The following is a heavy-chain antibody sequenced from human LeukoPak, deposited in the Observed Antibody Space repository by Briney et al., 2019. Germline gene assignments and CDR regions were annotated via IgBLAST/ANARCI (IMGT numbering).Heavy chain of an antibody. Sequence: GGSLRLSCTASGFTFSTYWMSWVRQALGKGLEWVSGISGSGGNTYYADSVKGRFTISRDNSKNTLYLQMNSLRAEDAAVYYCANEYSKGDVWGQGTMVTVSS. CDR1: GFTFSTYW. J-gene: IGHJ3*01. CDR3: ANEYSKGDV. D-gene: IGHD4-11*01. V-gene: IGHV3-23*01. CDR2: ISGSGGNT.